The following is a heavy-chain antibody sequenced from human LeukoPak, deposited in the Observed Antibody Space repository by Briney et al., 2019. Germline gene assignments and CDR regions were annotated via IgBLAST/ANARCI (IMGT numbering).Heavy chain of an antibody. D-gene: IGHD1-26*01. CDR1: GFTFSDYY. CDR2: ITSSGSGSVI. J-gene: IGHJ3*02. V-gene: IGHV3-11*01. CDR3: ARDRGPVVSPSRSPNTGAFDM. Sequence: PGRSLRLSCAAPGFTFSDYYISWIRQAPGKGLECVSYITSSGSGSVIYYADSVKGRFTISRDNAKNSLYLQMNSLRADDTAVYYCARDRGPVVSPSRSPNTGAFDMWGQGTKVTVSS.